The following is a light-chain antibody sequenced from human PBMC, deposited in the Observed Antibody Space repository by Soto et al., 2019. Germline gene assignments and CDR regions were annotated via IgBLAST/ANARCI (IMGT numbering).Light chain of an antibody. J-gene: IGLJ1*01. CDR1: SSDVGGYNF. V-gene: IGLV2-8*01. CDR3: CSYAGSYTFYV. Sequence: QSVLTQPPSASGSPGQSVTISCTGTSSDVGGYNFVSWYQQHPGKAPKLMIYEVTKRPSGVPDRFSGSKSGNTASLTVSGLQGEDEADYYCCSYAGSYTFYVFGTGTKLTVL. CDR2: EVT.